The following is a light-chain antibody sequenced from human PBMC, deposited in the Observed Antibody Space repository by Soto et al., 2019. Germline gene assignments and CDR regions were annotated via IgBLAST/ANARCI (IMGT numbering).Light chain of an antibody. Sequence: DIQMTQSPSSLSASVGDRVTITCRASQSISSYLNWYQQKPGKAPNLLISGASSLDSGVPSRFSGSGSGTDFTLTINSLQPEDFATYFCQQSYSAPFTFGPGTKVDIK. V-gene: IGKV1-39*01. J-gene: IGKJ3*01. CDR2: GAS. CDR3: QQSYSAPFT. CDR1: QSISSY.